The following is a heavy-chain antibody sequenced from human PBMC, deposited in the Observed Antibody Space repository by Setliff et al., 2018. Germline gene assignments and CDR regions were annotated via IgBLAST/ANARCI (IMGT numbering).Heavy chain of an antibody. Sequence: SETLSLTCTVSGGSINGGFYYWTWIRQPAGKGLEWIGRIFSSGRTNYNPSLKSRLAISMDTSTNQVSLKLTSVTAADTAVYYCRLWSHNYHNDYWGQGTLVTVSS. J-gene: IGHJ4*02. CDR2: IFSSGRT. CDR1: GGSINGGFYY. D-gene: IGHD3-16*01. V-gene: IGHV4-61*02. CDR3: RLWSHNYHNDY.